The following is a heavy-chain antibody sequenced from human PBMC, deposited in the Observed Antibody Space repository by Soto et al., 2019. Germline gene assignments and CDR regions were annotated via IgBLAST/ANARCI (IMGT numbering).Heavy chain of an antibody. D-gene: IGHD6-19*01. Sequence: SVKVSCKASGGTFSSYAISWVRQAPGQGLEWMGGIIPIFGTANYAQKFQGRVTITADESTSTAYMELSSLRSEDTAVYYCARPYSSGWYSGFDYWGQGXLVTVS. V-gene: IGHV1-69*13. CDR3: ARPYSSGWYSGFDY. CDR2: IIPIFGTA. J-gene: IGHJ4*02. CDR1: GGTFSSYA.